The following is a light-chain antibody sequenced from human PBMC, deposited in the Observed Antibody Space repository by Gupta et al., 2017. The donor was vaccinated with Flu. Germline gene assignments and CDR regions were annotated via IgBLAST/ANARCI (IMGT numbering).Light chain of an antibody. J-gene: IGLJ3*02. Sequence: TATLTCTGNSDNIGNQGAVWLQQHQGHPPKLLSYGGLDRPSGISERFSASRSGNTASLTITELQPEDEADYYCSSWDISLNTRLFGGGTKLTVL. CDR3: SSWDISLNTRL. CDR1: SDNIGNQG. V-gene: IGLV10-54*04. CDR2: GGL.